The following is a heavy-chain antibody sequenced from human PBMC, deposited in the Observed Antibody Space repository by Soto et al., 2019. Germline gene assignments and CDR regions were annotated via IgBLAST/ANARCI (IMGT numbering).Heavy chain of an antibody. CDR2: FFHTGIT. CDR3: ARDRKYGGFDY. J-gene: IGHJ4*02. Sequence: SETLSLTCAVSGDSISSGNGWIWVRQPPGKGLEWIGEFFHTGITNYNPSLKSRVTISFDKSKNQFSLRLSSVTAADTAVYYCARDRKYGGFDYWGQGTLVTVSS. V-gene: IGHV4-4*02. D-gene: IGHD2-2*01. CDR1: GDSISSGNG.